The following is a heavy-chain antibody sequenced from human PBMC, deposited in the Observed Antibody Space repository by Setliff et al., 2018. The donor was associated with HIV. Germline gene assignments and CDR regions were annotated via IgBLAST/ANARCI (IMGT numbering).Heavy chain of an antibody. V-gene: IGHV1-69*05. CDR1: GGTFSSYA. D-gene: IGHD4-17*01. Sequence: SVKVSCKASGGTFSSYAISWVRQAPGQGLEWMGGLIPIYATSDYAQKLQGRVTISTDESARTPYMELRSLRSEDTAVYYCAVGPHGDYELGWFDLWGQGTLVTVSS. CDR3: AVGPHGDYELGWFDL. CDR2: LIPIYATS. J-gene: IGHJ5*02.